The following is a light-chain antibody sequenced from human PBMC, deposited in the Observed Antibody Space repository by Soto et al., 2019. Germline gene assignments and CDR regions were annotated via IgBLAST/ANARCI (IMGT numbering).Light chain of an antibody. CDR1: QSVSSSY. J-gene: IGKJ2*01. CDR3: QKYGTSPQT. Sequence: EIVLTQSPGTLSLSPGERATLSCRASQSVSSSYLAWYRQKPGQAPRLLIYGASSRATGIPDRFSGSGSGTDFTLTISRLDPEDFAVYYCQKYGTSPQTFGQGTKLEIK. CDR2: GAS. V-gene: IGKV3-20*01.